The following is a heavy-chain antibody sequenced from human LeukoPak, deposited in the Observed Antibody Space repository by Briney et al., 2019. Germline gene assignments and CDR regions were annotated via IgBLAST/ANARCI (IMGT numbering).Heavy chain of an antibody. D-gene: IGHD2-2*01. Sequence: GGSLRLSCAASGFTFSSYAMSWVRQAPGKGLGWVSAISGSGGSTYYADSVKGRFTISRDNSKNTLYLQMNSLRAEDTAVYYCAKGRVPAARSNYYYYMDVWGKGTTVTVSS. CDR3: AKGRVPAARSNYYYYMDV. V-gene: IGHV3-23*01. J-gene: IGHJ6*03. CDR1: GFTFSSYA. CDR2: ISGSGGST.